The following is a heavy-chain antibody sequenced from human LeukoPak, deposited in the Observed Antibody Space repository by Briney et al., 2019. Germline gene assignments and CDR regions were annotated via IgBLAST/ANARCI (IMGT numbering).Heavy chain of an antibody. Sequence: GRSLRLSCAASGFTFSNYSMHWVRQAPGKGLEWVAVLSSDGSNKYYADSVKGRFTISRDNSKNTLSLQMNSLRAEDTAVYYCASSPLGMGRDYWGQGTLVTVSS. CDR3: ASSPLGMGRDY. CDR2: LSSDGSNK. CDR1: GFTFSNYS. D-gene: IGHD7-27*01. V-gene: IGHV3-30-3*01. J-gene: IGHJ4*02.